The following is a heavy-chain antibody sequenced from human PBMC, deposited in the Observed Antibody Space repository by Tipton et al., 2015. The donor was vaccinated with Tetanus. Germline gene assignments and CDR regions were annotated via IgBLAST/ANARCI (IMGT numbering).Heavy chain of an antibody. CDR1: GVSVRSYY. CDR2: AIYDGTS. CDR3: ARGVPYSTTMGSDWFDP. V-gene: IGHV4-34*01. D-gene: IGHD2-2*01. Sequence: TLSLTCTVSGVSVRSYYWSWIRQSPDKGLEWLGDAIYDGTSYYNPSLNSRVKISLDTSMNQVSLTLTSVTAADTAPYYCARGVPYSTTMGSDWFDPWGQGTLVTVSS. J-gene: IGHJ5*02.